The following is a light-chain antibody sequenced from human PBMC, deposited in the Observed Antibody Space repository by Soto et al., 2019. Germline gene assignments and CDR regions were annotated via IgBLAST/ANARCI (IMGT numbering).Light chain of an antibody. CDR1: QRLLHDNGYNY. J-gene: IGKJ1*01. V-gene: IGKV2-28*01. Sequence: DIVMTPSPLSLPVTPGEPASISCTSSQRLLHDNGYNYLDWSLQKPGQSPQLLLYLGSTRASGVPDRFSGSGSGTDFTLKISRVEPADVGVYYCMQALQTPTTFGQGTKVEIK. CDR3: MQALQTPTT. CDR2: LGS.